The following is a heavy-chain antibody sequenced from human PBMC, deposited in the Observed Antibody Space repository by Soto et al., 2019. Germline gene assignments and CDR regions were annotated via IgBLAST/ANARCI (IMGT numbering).Heavy chain of an antibody. CDR2: ISISGGAT. D-gene: IGHD1-26*01. CDR3: ATVPRGGRLDS. J-gene: IGHJ4*02. V-gene: IGHV3-23*01. Sequence: EVHLLESGGGLVQPGGSLRLSCAASGFTFSNYAMSWVRQAPGKGLEWVSVISISGGATYYADSVRGRFSISRDNSKNTLYLQRKTLRAEDTAVYYCATVPRGGRLDSWGQGTLLTVSS. CDR1: GFTFSNYA.